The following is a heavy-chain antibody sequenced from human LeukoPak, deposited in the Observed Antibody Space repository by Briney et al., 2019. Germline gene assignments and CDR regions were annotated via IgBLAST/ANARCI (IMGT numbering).Heavy chain of an antibody. CDR3: ARDSTDIVVVVAATPTQYFQH. V-gene: IGHV3-30*02. D-gene: IGHD2-15*01. Sequence: GGSLRLSCAASGFTFSSYGMHWVRQAPGKGLEWVAFIRYDGSNKYYADSVKGRFTISRDNSKNTLYLQMNSLRAEDTAVYYCARDSTDIVVVVAATPTQYFQHWGQGTLVTVSS. CDR2: IRYDGSNK. J-gene: IGHJ1*01. CDR1: GFTFSSYG.